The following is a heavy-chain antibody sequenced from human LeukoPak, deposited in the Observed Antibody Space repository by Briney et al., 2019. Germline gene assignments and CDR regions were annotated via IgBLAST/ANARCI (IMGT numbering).Heavy chain of an antibody. D-gene: IGHD3-3*01. CDR3: ARGGRLRFLDRLTWFAP. V-gene: IGHV4-34*01. Sequence: SETLSLTCAVYGGSFSGYYWSWIRQPPGKGLEWSGEINHSGSTNYNTSPKSRVTLSVDTSKNQSSLKLSSVPAADTAVYYCARGGRLRFLDRLTWFAPWGQGTLVTVSS. CDR1: GGSFSGYY. J-gene: IGHJ5*02. CDR2: INHSGST.